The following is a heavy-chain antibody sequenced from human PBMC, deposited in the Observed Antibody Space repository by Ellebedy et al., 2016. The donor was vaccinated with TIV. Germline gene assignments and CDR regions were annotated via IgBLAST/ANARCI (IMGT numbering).Heavy chain of an antibody. CDR2: IIPIFGTA. V-gene: IGHV1-69*13. CDR3: ARTLVVMALYYYYYGMDV. D-gene: IGHD3-22*01. Sequence: SVKVSCXASGGTFSSYAISWVRQAPGQGLEWMGGIIPIFGTANYAQKFQGRVTITADESMSTAYMELSSLRSEDTAVYYCARTLVVMALYYYYYGMDVWGQGTTVTVSS. CDR1: GGTFSSYA. J-gene: IGHJ6*02.